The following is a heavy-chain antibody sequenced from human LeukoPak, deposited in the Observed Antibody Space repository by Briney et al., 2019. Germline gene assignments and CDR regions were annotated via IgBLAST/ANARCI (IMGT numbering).Heavy chain of an antibody. J-gene: IGHJ5*02. CDR1: GFTFSSYS. V-gene: IGHV3-48*01. CDR2: ISSSSSTI. CDR3: AKDLKMRGSDWSGWFDP. Sequence: GGSLRLSCAASGFTFSSYSMNWVRQAPGKGLEWVSYISSSSSTIYYADSVKGRFTISRDNAKNSLYLQMNSLRAEDTAVYYCAKDLKMRGSDWSGWFDPWGQGTLVTVSS. D-gene: IGHD6-19*01.